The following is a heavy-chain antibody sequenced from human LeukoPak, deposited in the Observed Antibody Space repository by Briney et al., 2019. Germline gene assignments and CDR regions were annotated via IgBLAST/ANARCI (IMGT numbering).Heavy chain of an antibody. D-gene: IGHD3-22*01. J-gene: IGHJ4*02. CDR2: FDPEDGET. CDR3: ATALASQPDSSGYYYLPDY. V-gene: IGHV1-24*01. Sequence: GSVQVSCKVSGYTLPELSMHWVRQAPGKGLEWMGGFDPEDGETIYAQKFQGRVTMTEDTSTDTAYMELSSLRSEDTAVYYCATALASQPDSSGYYYLPDYWGQGTLVTVSS. CDR1: GYTLPELS.